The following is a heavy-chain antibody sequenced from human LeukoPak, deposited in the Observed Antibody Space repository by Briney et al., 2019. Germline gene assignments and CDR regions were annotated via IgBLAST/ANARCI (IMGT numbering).Heavy chain of an antibody. Sequence: SETLSLTCAVYGGSFSGYYWSWIRQPPGKGLEWIGEINHSGSTNYNPSLKSRVTISVDTSKNQFSLKLSSVTAADTAVYYCARVRGSYYRATFDPWGQGTQVTVSS. CDR1: GGSFSGYY. D-gene: IGHD1-26*01. V-gene: IGHV4-34*01. J-gene: IGHJ5*02. CDR2: INHSGST. CDR3: ARVRGSYYRATFDP.